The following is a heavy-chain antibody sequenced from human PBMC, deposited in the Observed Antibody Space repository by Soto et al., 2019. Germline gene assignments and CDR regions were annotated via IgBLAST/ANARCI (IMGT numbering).Heavy chain of an antibody. CDR2: ISAYNGNT. D-gene: IGHD3-10*01. J-gene: IGHJ5*02. Sequence: VASVKVSCKASGYTFTSYGISWVRQAPGQGLEWMGWISAYNGNTNYAQKLQGRVTMTTDTSTSTAYMELRSLRSDDTAVYYCAREYGSGSYYPGWFDPWGQGTLVTVSS. CDR3: AREYGSGSYYPGWFDP. CDR1: GYTFTSYG. V-gene: IGHV1-18*04.